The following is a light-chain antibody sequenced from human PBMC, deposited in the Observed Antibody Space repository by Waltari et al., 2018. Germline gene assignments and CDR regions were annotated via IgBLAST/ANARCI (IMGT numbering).Light chain of an antibody. CDR2: WAS. CDR1: QTVFYSSNKKNY. CDR3: QQYFTTPTIS. V-gene: IGKV4-1*01. J-gene: IGKJ5*01. Sequence: DIVMTQSPDSLAVSLGERATINCKSSQTVFYSSNKKNYLAWYQQKPGKPPKVLISWASTRESGVPDRFSGSGSGTDFTRTISSLQPEDVAIYYCQQYFTTPTISFGQGTRLEIK.